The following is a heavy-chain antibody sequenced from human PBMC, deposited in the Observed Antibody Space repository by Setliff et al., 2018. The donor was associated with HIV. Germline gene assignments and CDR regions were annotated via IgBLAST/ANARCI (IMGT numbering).Heavy chain of an antibody. Sequence: KVSCKASGYSFTGYYMNWVRQAPGKGLEWVSSIRNKFNSLATQYGESLEGRFTISRDDSKNTAYLQMRSLKTDDTAVYFCATNVRVPGSSLDSWGPGSLVTVSS. J-gene: IGHJ1*01. CDR3: ATNVRVPGSSLDS. CDR1: GYSFTGYY. CDR2: IRNKFNSLAT. V-gene: IGHV3-73*01. D-gene: IGHD6-19*01.